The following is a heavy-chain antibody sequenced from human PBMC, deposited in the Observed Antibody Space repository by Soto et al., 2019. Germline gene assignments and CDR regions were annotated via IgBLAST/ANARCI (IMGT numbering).Heavy chain of an antibody. D-gene: IGHD2-15*01. J-gene: IGHJ4*02. Sequence: EVQLLESGGGLVQPGGSLRLSCAASGFTFSSYAMSWVRQAPGKGLEWVSAISGSGGSTYYADSVKGRFTISRDNSKNGLYLQMNSLRAEDTAVYYCAKVLLPVVAASPFDYWGQGTLVTVSS. CDR3: AKVLLPVVAASPFDY. CDR1: GFTFSSYA. CDR2: ISGSGGST. V-gene: IGHV3-23*01.